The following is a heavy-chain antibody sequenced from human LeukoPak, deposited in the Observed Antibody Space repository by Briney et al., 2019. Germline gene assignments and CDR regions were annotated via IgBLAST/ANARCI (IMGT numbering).Heavy chain of an antibody. J-gene: IGHJ4*02. CDR1: GGSISSGSYY. D-gene: IGHD6-25*01. V-gene: IGHV4-39*01. CDR3: ARSSGTGTFSY. Sequence: SETLSLTCTVSGGSISSGSYYWGWIRQPPGKGLEWIGSIYYSGSTYHNPSLKSRVTIFVDTSKNQFSLKLSSVTAADTAVYYCARSSGTGTFSYWGQGTLVTVSS. CDR2: IYYSGST.